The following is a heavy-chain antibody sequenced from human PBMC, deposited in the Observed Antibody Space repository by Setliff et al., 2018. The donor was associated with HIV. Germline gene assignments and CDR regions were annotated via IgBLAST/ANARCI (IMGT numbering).Heavy chain of an antibody. CDR1: GGSINSYY. J-gene: IGHJ2*01. D-gene: IGHD3-22*01. V-gene: IGHV4-59*08. CDR3: ARHQGKYYDSSGYSGWFFDL. CDR2: IFDSGST. Sequence: PSETLSLTCTVSGGSINSYYWSWIRQPPGKGLEWIGYIFDSGSTNYNPSFESRVTISVDTSKNQVSLKLSSVTAADTAVYYCARHQGKYYDSSGYSGWFFDLWGRGTLVTVSS.